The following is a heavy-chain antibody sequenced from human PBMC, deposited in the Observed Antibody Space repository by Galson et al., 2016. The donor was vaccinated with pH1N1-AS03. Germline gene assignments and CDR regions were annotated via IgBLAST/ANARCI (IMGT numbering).Heavy chain of an antibody. CDR2: IDPSSGGT. D-gene: IGHD1-26*01. CDR1: GYTFSDYY. V-gene: IGHV1-2*02. Sequence: SVKVSCKASGYTFSDYYVHWVRQAPGQEPEWMGWIDPSSGGTKYAQKFQGRVTMTRDTSISTAFMELSRLTSDDTAGYFCARGGGSALDYWGQGTLVPVSS. CDR3: ARGGGSALDY. J-gene: IGHJ4*02.